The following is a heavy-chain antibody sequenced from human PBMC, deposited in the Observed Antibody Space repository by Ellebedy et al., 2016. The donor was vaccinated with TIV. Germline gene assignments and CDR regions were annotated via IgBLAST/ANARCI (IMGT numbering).Heavy chain of an antibody. CDR1: GFNVSGNY. CDR3: ARAYSNGRLSD. J-gene: IGHJ4*02. Sequence: GGSLRLXCAASGFNVSGNYMTWVRQAPRKGLEWVSVMYTVGTTYYAVSDSVKGRFSISRDNSKNTLYLQMNSLRVEDTAVYYCARAYSNGRLSDWGQGTLVTVSS. CDR2: MYTVGTT. D-gene: IGHD6-19*01. V-gene: IGHV3-53*01.